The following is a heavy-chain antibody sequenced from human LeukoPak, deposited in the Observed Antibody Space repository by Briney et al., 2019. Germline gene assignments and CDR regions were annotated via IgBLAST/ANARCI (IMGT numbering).Heavy chain of an antibody. D-gene: IGHD3-22*01. CDR1: GGSITSYY. Sequence: SETLSLTCTVSGGSITSYYWSWIRQPPGKGPEWIGYIRYTGSTSYNPSLKSRVTMSSDTSKNQFSLKLSSVTAADTAVYYCARPYYYDSRVDPWGQGILVTVSS. J-gene: IGHJ5*02. V-gene: IGHV4-59*08. CDR2: IRYTGST. CDR3: ARPYYYDSRVDP.